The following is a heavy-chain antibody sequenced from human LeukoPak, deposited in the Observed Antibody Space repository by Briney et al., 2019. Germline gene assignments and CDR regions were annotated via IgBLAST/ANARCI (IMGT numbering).Heavy chain of an antibody. D-gene: IGHD3-10*01. CDR3: ARVPPINYGSGSYYDPPPFDY. CDR1: GYTFTSYG. V-gene: IGHV1-18*01. Sequence: ASVTVSCKASGYTFTSYGISWVRQAPGQGLEWMGWISAYNGNTNYAQKLQGRVTMTTDTSTSTAYMELRSLRSDDTAVYYCARVPPINYGSGSYYDPPPFDYWGQGTLVTVSS. CDR2: ISAYNGNT. J-gene: IGHJ4*02.